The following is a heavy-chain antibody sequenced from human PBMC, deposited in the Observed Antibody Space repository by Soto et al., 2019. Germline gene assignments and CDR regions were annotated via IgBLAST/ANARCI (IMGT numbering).Heavy chain of an antibody. Sequence: GASVKVSCKASGYTFTSYYMHWVRQAPGQGLERMGIINPSGGSTSYAQKFQGRVTMTRDTSTSTVYMELSSLRSEDTAVYYCARDYVGSGPPIVVATDAFDIWGQGTMVTVSS. CDR2: INPSGGST. V-gene: IGHV1-46*01. CDR1: GYTFTSYY. CDR3: ARDYVGSGPPIVVATDAFDI. J-gene: IGHJ3*02. D-gene: IGHD3-22*01.